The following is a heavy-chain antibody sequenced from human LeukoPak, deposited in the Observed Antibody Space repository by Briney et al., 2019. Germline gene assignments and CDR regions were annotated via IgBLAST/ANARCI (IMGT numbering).Heavy chain of an antibody. J-gene: IGHJ3*02. CDR2: IKQDGSEK. D-gene: IGHD5-18*01. V-gene: IGHV3-7*01. Sequence: GGSLRLSCAASGFTFSSYWMSWVRQAPGKGLEWVANIKQDGSEKYYVDSVKGRFTISRDNAKNSLYLQMNSLRAEDTAVYYCARDLGMGYKNAFDIWGQRTMVTVSS. CDR1: GFTFSSYW. CDR3: ARDLGMGYKNAFDI.